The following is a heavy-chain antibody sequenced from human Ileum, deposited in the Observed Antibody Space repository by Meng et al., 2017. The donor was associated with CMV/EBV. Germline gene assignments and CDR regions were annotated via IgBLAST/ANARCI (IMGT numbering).Heavy chain of an antibody. J-gene: IGHJ4*02. CDR2: TRYDESKK. Sequence: GESLKISCVASGFTFSSWGMHWVRQAPGTGLEWVAFTRYDESKKDHADSVKGRFTISRDNAKNTLYLHMNSLRPEDTAIYFCARDLRYFGPNACGFDFWGQGTMVTVSS. CDR1: GFTFSSWG. D-gene: IGHD3-10*01. CDR3: ARDLRYFGPNACGFDF. V-gene: IGHV3-30*02.